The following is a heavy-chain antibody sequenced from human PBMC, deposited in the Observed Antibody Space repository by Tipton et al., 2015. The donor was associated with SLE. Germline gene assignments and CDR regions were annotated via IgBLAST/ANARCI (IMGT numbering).Heavy chain of an antibody. CDR3: ARLYGDYSAFDY. CDR2: IYYTGST. D-gene: IGHD4-17*01. V-gene: IGHV4-39*07. Sequence: TLSLTCTVSGGSVSSSSYYWAWIRQPPGKGLEWIGSIYYTGSTKYNPSLKSRVTISVDTSKNQFSLKLSSVTAADTAVYYCARLYGDYSAFDYWGQGTLVTVSS. J-gene: IGHJ4*02. CDR1: GGSVSSSSYY.